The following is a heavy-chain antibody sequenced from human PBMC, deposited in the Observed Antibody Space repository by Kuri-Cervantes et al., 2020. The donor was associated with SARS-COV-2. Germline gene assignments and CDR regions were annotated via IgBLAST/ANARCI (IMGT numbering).Heavy chain of an antibody. CDR2: FYYSGST. CDR1: GGSISSGGYY. V-gene: IGHV4-31*03. J-gene: IGHJ4*02. Sequence: SETLSLTCTVSGGSISSGGYYWSWIRQHPGKGLEWIGYFYYSGSTYYNPSLKSRVTMSIATSKNQFSLRLSSVTAADTAVYYCAREGMVTRSTNWGQGTLVTVSS. D-gene: IGHD5-18*01. CDR3: AREGMVTRSTN.